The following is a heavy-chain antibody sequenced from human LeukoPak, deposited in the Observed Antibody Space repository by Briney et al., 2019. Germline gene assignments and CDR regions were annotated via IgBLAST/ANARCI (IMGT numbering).Heavy chain of an antibody. CDR3: ARGGPYTSGQGVFDY. J-gene: IGHJ4*02. V-gene: IGHV1-18*01. CDR1: GYTFANYA. D-gene: IGHD6-19*01. Sequence: GASVKVSCKASGYTFANYAMSWVRQAPGQGLEWMGWISDYNSNTNYAQKLQGRVTMTTDTSTSTAYMELRSLRSDDTAIYYCARGGPYTSGQGVFDYWGQGTLVTASS. CDR2: ISDYNSNT.